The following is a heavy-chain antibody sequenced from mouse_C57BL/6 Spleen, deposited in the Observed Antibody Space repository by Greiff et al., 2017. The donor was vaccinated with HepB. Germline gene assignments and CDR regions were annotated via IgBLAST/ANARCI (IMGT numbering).Heavy chain of an antibody. D-gene: IGHD2-1*01. Sequence: QVQLQQPGAELVMPGASVKLSCKASGYTFTSYWMHWVKQRPGQGLEWIGEIDPSDSYTNYNQKFKGKSTLTVDKSSSTAYMQLSSLTSEDSAVYYCARGGGNPCARDYWGQGTSVTVSS. CDR2: IDPSDSYT. V-gene: IGHV1-69*01. J-gene: IGHJ4*01. CDR3: ARGGGNPCARDY. CDR1: GYTFTSYW.